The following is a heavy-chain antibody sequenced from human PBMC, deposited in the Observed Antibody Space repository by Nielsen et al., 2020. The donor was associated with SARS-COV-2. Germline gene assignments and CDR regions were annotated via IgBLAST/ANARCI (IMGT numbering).Heavy chain of an antibody. D-gene: IGHD2-2*01. V-gene: IGHV4-4*02. CDR2: IYHSGST. CDR3: ARRGVVVPAAIGEFDY. J-gene: IGHJ4*02. Sequence: VRQAPGKGLEWIGEIYHSGSTNYNPSLKSRVTISVDKSKNQFSLKLSSVTAADTAVYYCARRGVVVPAAIGEFDYWGQGTLVTVSS.